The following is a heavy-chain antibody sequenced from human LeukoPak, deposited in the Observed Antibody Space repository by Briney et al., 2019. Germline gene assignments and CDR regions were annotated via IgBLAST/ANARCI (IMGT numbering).Heavy chain of an antibody. Sequence: SETLSLTCTVSGGSISGSSAYWGWIRQPPGKGLEWIGSIYYRKNTYYNPSLKSRVTISADTSKNQFSLTLGSVSATDTAVYYCASPRGFSYGYFDYWGQGTLVTVSS. CDR1: GGSISGSSAY. D-gene: IGHD5-18*01. CDR3: ASPRGFSYGYFDY. V-gene: IGHV4-39*01. CDR2: IYYRKNT. J-gene: IGHJ4*02.